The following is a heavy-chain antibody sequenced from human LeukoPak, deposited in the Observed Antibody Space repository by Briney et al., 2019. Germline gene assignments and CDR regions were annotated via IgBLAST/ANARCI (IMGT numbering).Heavy chain of an antibody. CDR3: ARDRPDYVWGSYRYTLDY. CDR1: GYTFTGYY. D-gene: IGHD3-16*02. J-gene: IGHJ4*02. CDR2: INPNSGGT. Sequence: ASVKVSCKASGYTFTGYYMHWVRQAPGQGLEWMGWINPNSGGTNYAQKFQGRVTMTRDTSISTAYMELSRLRSDDTAVYYCARDRPDYVWGSYRYTLDYWGQGTLVTVSS. V-gene: IGHV1-2*02.